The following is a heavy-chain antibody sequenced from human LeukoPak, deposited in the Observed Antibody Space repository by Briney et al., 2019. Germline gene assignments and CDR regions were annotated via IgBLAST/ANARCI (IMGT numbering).Heavy chain of an antibody. Sequence: GGSLRLSCAASGFTFDDYGMSWVRHAPGKGLEWVSGINWNGGSTVYADSVKGRFTISRDNAKNSLYLQMNSLRAEDTALYHCARSPYSSGWYHNDYWGQGTLVTVSS. CDR2: INWNGGST. CDR1: GFTFDDYG. CDR3: ARSPYSSGWYHNDY. J-gene: IGHJ4*02. D-gene: IGHD6-19*01. V-gene: IGHV3-20*01.